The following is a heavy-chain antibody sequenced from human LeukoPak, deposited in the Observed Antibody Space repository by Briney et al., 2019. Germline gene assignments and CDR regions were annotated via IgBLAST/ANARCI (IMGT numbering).Heavy chain of an antibody. D-gene: IGHD3-10*01. CDR3: ARSKGMYYYYYMDV. CDR1: GGSISSGGYY. CDR2: IYHSGST. Sequence: SQTLSLTCTVSGGSISSGGYYWRWIRQPPGKGLEWIGYIYHSGSTYYNPSLKSRVTISVDRSKNQFSLKLSSVTAADTAVYYCARSKGMYYYYYMDVWGKGTTVTVSS. J-gene: IGHJ6*03. V-gene: IGHV4-30-2*01.